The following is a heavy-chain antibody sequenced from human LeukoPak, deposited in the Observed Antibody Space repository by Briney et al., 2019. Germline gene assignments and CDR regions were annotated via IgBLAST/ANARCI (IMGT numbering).Heavy chain of an antibody. J-gene: IGHJ6*02. CDR3: ARGNSSGWYGGYYYYYGMDV. CDR2: IYSCGST. D-gene: IGHD6-19*01. V-gene: IGHV3-66*01. Sequence: GGSLRLSCAASGFTVSSNYVSWVRQAPGKGLGWVSVIYSCGSTYYTDCLKGRFTISRDNSKNTLYLQMNSLRGEDTAVYYCARGNSSGWYGGYYYYYGMDVWGQGTTVTVSS. CDR1: GFTVSSNY.